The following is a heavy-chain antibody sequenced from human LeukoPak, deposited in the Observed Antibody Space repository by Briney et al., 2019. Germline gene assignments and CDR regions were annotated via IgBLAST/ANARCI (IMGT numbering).Heavy chain of an antibody. J-gene: IGHJ4*02. D-gene: IGHD3-10*01. Sequence: SETLSLTCTVSGYSISSGYYWGSIRQPPGKGLEWIGNIYHSGSTYYNPSLESRVTISVDTSKNQFSLKLSSVTATDTAVYYCARDAMQTTMVRGVIPIDYWGQGTLVTVSS. CDR1: GYSISSGYY. CDR2: IYHSGST. V-gene: IGHV4-38-2*02. CDR3: ARDAMQTTMVRGVIPIDY.